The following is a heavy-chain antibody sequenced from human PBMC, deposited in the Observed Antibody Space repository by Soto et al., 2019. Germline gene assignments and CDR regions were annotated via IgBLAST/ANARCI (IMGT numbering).Heavy chain of an antibody. CDR2: LNPDTGHT. Sequence: QVQLVQSGAELKKPGASVNISCTASGFTFSDNLINWVRQVPGQGLEWMGWLNPDTGHTRYSETFQGRVTISRHPSASIAYLELSDLENEDTALYCGARDIQSVGPRANDAGDVLGQWTMIPVSS. V-gene: IGHV1-3*01. CDR3: ARDIQSVGPRANDAGDV. D-gene: IGHD5-18*01. CDR1: GFTFSDNL. J-gene: IGHJ3*01.